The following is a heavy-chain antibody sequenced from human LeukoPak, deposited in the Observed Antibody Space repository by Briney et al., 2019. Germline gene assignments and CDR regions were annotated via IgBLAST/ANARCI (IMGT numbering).Heavy chain of an antibody. CDR3: ARTYCSGGSCYSDWFDP. CDR1: GYTFTGYY. Sequence: ASVKVSCKASGYTFTGYYMHWVRQAPGQGLEWMGWINPNSGGTNYAQNFQGRVTITRDTSISTAYMELSRLTSDDTAVYYCARTYCSGGSCYSDWFDPWGQGTLVTVSS. D-gene: IGHD2-15*01. V-gene: IGHV1-2*02. CDR2: INPNSGGT. J-gene: IGHJ5*02.